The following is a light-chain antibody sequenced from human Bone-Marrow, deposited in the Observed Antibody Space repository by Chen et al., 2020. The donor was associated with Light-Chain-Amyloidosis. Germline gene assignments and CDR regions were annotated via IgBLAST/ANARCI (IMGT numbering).Light chain of an antibody. CDR3: QQYGTSPLT. Sequence: EIVLTQAPGTLSLSPGEGANLSCRAIQTISSNYLTWYQQKFGQAPRLLIYGSSSRATGIPDRFTGSGSGTDFTLTITRLEPEDFAMYYCQQYGTSPLTFGGGTKVEIK. CDR1: QTISSNY. J-gene: IGKJ4*01. CDR2: GSS. V-gene: IGKV3-20*01.